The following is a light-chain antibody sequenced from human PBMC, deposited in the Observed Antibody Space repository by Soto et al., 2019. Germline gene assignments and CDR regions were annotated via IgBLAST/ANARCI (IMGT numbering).Light chain of an antibody. Sequence: IQMTQSPATLSASVGDRVTITCRASQNIDNWLAWFQQKPGEAPKVLIYKASNLESGVPSRFSGSGSGTEFTLTISSLQSDDFATYYCQHYYAYSWAFGQGTKVEIX. CDR1: QNIDNW. CDR3: QHYYAYSWA. V-gene: IGKV1-5*03. J-gene: IGKJ1*01. CDR2: KAS.